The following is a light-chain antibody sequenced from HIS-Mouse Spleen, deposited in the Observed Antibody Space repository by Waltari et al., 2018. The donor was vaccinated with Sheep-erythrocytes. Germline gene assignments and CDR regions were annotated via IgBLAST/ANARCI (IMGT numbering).Light chain of an antibody. Sequence: QSVLTQPPSVSGAPGQRVTISCTGSSPNIGAGYDVHWYQQLPGTALKHLIYGTSNRPSGVPDRFSGSRYGTSASLAITGLQAEDAADYYCQSYDSSLSAVVFGGGTKLTVL. CDR3: QSYDSSLSAVV. V-gene: IGLV1-40*01. CDR1: SPNIGAGYD. J-gene: IGLJ2*01. CDR2: GTS.